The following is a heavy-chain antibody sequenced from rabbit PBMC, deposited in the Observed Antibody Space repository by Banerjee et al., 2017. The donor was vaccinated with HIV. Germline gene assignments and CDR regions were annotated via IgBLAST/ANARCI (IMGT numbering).Heavy chain of an antibody. D-gene: IGHD6-1*01. CDR2: IDTTDGDT. CDR1: GFSFSSNW. Sequence: GGLVKPGGTLTLTCTVSGFSFSSNWICWVRQAPGKGLEWIACIDTTDGDTDYANWPKGRFTISKTSSTTVTLQMNSLPAADTATYFCARDDGGAGYGYSDLWGQGTLVTVS. V-gene: IGHV1S45*01. J-gene: IGHJ3*01. CDR3: ARDDGGAGYGYSDL.